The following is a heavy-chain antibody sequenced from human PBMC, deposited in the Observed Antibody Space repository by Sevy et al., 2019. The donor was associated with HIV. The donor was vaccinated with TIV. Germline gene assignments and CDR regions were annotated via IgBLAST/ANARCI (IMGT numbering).Heavy chain of an antibody. CDR1: GYTFTDYF. V-gene: IGHV1-2*02. J-gene: IGHJ6*02. CDR2: INLNSGGT. Sequence: ASVKVSCKASGYTFTDYFMHWVRQAPGQGLEWMGWINLNSGGTNYAQKFQGRVTMTRDTPISTAYMEVTRLTSDDTAIYYCARDGRYCDNTRCYLGSYGMDVWGQGTTVTVSS. CDR3: ARDGRYCDNTRCYLGSYGMDV. D-gene: IGHD2-2*01.